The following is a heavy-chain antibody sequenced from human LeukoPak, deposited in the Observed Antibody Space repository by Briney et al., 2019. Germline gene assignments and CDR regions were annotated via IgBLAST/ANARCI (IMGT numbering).Heavy chain of an antibody. CDR1: GGSITSYN. Sequence: KPSETPSLTCSVSGGSITSYNWSWIRQPAGKGLEWIGRIYATGSTNYNPSLKSRVTISVDKSKNQFSLKLSSVTAADTAVYYCATGGSYLVYWGQGTLVTVSS. V-gene: IGHV4-4*07. D-gene: IGHD3-10*01. CDR2: IYATGST. J-gene: IGHJ4*02. CDR3: ATGGSYLVY.